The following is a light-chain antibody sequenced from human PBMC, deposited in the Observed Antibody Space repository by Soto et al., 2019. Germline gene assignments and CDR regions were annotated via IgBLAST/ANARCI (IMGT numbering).Light chain of an antibody. CDR1: QSVSSSY. CDR2: GAS. Sequence: EIVLTQSPGTLSLSPGEIATLSCRASQSVSSSYLAWYQQKPGQAPRLLIYGASSRATGIPDRFSDSGSGTDFTLTISRLEPEDFAVYYCQQYGSSPLTFGGGTKVEIK. CDR3: QQYGSSPLT. J-gene: IGKJ4*01. V-gene: IGKV3-20*01.